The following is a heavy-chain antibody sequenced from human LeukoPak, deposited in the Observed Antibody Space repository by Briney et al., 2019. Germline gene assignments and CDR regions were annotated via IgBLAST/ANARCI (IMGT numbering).Heavy chain of an antibody. J-gene: IGHJ5*02. Sequence: GASVKVSCKASGYTFTGYYMHWVRQAPGQGLEWMGWINPNSGGTNYAQKFQGRVTMTRDTSISTAYMELSRLRSDDTAVYYCARDSVVAALSHNNWFDPWGQGTLVTVSS. CDR2: INPNSGGT. CDR1: GYTFTGYY. V-gene: IGHV1-2*02. CDR3: ARDSVVAALSHNNWFDP. D-gene: IGHD2-15*01.